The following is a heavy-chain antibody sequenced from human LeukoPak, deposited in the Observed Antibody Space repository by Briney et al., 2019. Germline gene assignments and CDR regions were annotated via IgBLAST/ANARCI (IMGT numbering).Heavy chain of an antibody. D-gene: IGHD3-9*01. CDR1: GFTFSSYS. CDR3: ASPVGHYDILTGYYPPLGY. CDR2: ISSSSSYI. V-gene: IGHV3-21*01. Sequence: GGSLRLSCAASGFTFSSYSMNWVRQAPGKGLEWVSSISSSSSYIYYADSVKGRFTTSRDNAKNSLYLQMNSLRAEDTAVYYCASPVGHYDILTGYYPPLGYWGQGTLVTVSS. J-gene: IGHJ4*02.